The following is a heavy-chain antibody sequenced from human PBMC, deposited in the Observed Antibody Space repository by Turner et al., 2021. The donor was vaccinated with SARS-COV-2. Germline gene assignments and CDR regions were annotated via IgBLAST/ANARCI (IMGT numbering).Heavy chain of an antibody. V-gene: IGHV4-59*01. CDR2: IFYSGST. J-gene: IGHJ5*02. D-gene: IGHD5-18*01. CDR1: GGSMTNYY. CDR3: ARDGGGYGSHWPDP. Sequence: NVSGGSMTNYYWSWVRQPPGKGLEWIGHIFYSGSTTHNTALKSRVTISIGTAKNQFSLRVSAVTAAATAVYHCARDGGGYGSHWPDPWGQGTLVTVSS.